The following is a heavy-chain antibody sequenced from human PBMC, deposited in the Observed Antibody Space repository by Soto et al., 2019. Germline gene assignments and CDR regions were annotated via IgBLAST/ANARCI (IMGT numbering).Heavy chain of an antibody. CDR1: GFTFSSYW. CDR3: ARPGGTANSAFDP. D-gene: IGHD2-21*02. Sequence: EVQLVESGGGLVQPGGSLRLSCAASGFTFSSYWMHWVRQAPGKGLVGVSRINTDATRADYADFVKGRFTISRDNANNTQYMQRNSLRDEDTAVYYCARPGGTANSAFDPWGQGTKVVVSS. J-gene: IGHJ3*01. CDR2: INTDATRA. V-gene: IGHV3-74*01.